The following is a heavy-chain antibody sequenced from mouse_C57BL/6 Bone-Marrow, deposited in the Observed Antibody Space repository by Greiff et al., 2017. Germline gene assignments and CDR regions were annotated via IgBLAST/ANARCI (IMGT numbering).Heavy chain of an antibody. CDR1: GYTFTDYY. CDR3: ARSGYYGSSAWFAY. D-gene: IGHD1-1*01. CDR2: INPNNGGT. J-gene: IGHJ3*01. Sequence: SGPELVKPGASVKISCKASGYTFTDYYMNWVKQSHGKSLEWIGDINPNNGGTSYNQKFKGKATLTVDKSSSTAYMELRSLTSEDSAVYYCARSGYYGSSAWFAYWGQGTLVTVSA. V-gene: IGHV1-26*01.